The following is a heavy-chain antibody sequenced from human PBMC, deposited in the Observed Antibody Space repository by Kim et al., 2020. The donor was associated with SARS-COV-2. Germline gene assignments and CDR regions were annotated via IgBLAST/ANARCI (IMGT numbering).Heavy chain of an antibody. J-gene: IGHJ6*02. CDR1: GFTFSDYY. Sequence: GGSLRLSCAASGFTFSDYYMSWIRQAPGKGLEWVSYISSSGSTIYYADSVKGRFTNSRDNAKNSLYLQMNSLRAEDTAVYYCARDHLFVDTAMVTPFSYYYYGMDVWGQGTTVTVSS. V-gene: IGHV3-11*01. CDR3: ARDHLFVDTAMVTPFSYYYYGMDV. CDR2: ISSSGSTI. D-gene: IGHD5-18*01.